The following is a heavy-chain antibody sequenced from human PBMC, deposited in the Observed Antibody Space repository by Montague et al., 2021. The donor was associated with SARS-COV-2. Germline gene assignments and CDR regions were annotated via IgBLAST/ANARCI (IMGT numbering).Heavy chain of an antibody. V-gene: IGHV6-1*01. J-gene: IGHJ3*02. CDR2: TYYRSKWYH. Sequence: CAISGDSVSSNTATWNWIRQSPSRGLEWLGWTYYRSKWYHDYAISLKSRITINPDTSKNQFSLQLSPVAPEDTAVFYCARATTRMLYPENAFDIWGQGTMVTVSS. D-gene: IGHD2-15*01. CDR3: ARATTRMLYPENAFDI. CDR1: GDSVSSNTAT.